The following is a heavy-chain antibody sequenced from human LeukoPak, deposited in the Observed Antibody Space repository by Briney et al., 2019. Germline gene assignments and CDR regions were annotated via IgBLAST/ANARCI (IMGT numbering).Heavy chain of an antibody. CDR1: GFTFSSYE. CDR2: ITSSGSTI. Sequence: GGSLRLSCAASGFTFSSYEMNWVRQAPGKGLEWVSYITSSGSTIYYADSVKGRFTISRDNAKNSLYLQMNSLRAEDTAVYYCARDTLAGTFYYYYYMDVWGKGTTVTISS. CDR3: ARDTLAGTFYYYYYMDV. D-gene: IGHD6-19*01. V-gene: IGHV3-48*03. J-gene: IGHJ6*03.